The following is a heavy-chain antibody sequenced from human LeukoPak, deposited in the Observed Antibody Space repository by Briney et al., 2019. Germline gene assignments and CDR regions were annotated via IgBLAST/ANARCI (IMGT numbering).Heavy chain of an antibody. J-gene: IGHJ4*02. Sequence: RWASVKVSCKASGGTFSSYAISWVRQAPGQGLEWMGRIIPILGIANYAQKFQGRVTITADKSTSTAYMELRSLRSDDTAVYYCAANYGDYGGTDYWGQGTLVTVSS. V-gene: IGHV1-69*04. CDR2: IIPILGIA. CDR1: GGTFSSYA. CDR3: AANYGDYGGTDY. D-gene: IGHD4-17*01.